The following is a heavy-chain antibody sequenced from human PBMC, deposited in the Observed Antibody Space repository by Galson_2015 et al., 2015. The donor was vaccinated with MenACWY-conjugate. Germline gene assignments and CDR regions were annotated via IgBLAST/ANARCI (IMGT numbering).Heavy chain of an antibody. V-gene: IGHV3-7*03. D-gene: IGHD6-13*01. Sequence: SLRLSCAASGFTFNNYWMSWVRQAPGKGLEWVANIKQDGSVKYYVDSVKGRLTISRDNAKNSLHLQMNSLRAEDTAVYYCARIGYSSSSFDYWGQGTLVTVSS. CDR3: ARIGYSSSSFDY. J-gene: IGHJ4*02. CDR1: GFTFNNYW. CDR2: IKQDGSVK.